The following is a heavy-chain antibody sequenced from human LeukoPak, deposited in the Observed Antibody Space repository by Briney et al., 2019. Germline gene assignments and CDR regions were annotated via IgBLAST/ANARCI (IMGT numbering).Heavy chain of an antibody. Sequence: GESLKISCKASGYRLTTDYIGWVRQRPGKGLEWMLIIYPDDSETNYSPSFQGQVSMSVDKSITTAYLQWSSLKASDTAIYYCARQAYGSHFDAFDIWGQGRMVTVSS. CDR2: IYPDDSET. D-gene: IGHD3-22*01. V-gene: IGHV5-51*01. CDR3: ARQAYGSHFDAFDI. J-gene: IGHJ3*02. CDR1: GYRLTTDY.